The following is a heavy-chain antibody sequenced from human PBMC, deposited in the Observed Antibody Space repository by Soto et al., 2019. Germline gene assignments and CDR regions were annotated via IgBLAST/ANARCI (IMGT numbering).Heavy chain of an antibody. CDR3: SHGYYQYFDS. D-gene: IGHD5-18*01. CDR1: GFTFSSYA. V-gene: IGHV3-15*05. J-gene: IGHJ4*02. CDR2: IRSKSDGGTA. Sequence: GGSLRLSCAASGFTFSSYAMSWVRQAPGKGLEWVGRIRSKSDGGTADYAAPVKGRFTITRDDSENTLYLQMNSLKTEDTAVYYCSHGYYQYFDSWGQGTLVTVSS.